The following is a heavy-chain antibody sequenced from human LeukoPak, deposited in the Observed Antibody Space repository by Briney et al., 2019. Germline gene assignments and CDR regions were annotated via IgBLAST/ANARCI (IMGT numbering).Heavy chain of an antibody. CDR2: ISGSGGST. CDR1: GFTFSSYA. CDR3: AKHSSSWYDFYDY. Sequence: GGSLRLSCAASGFTFSSYAMSWVRQAPGKGLEWVSAISGSGGSTYYADSVRGRFTISRDNSKNTLYLQMNSLRAEDTAVYYCAKHSSSWYDFYDYWGQGTLVTVSS. D-gene: IGHD6-13*01. V-gene: IGHV3-23*01. J-gene: IGHJ4*02.